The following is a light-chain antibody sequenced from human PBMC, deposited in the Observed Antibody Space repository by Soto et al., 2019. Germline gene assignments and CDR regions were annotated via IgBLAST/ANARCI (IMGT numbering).Light chain of an antibody. CDR1: QSFNSIY. J-gene: IGKJ5*01. CDR2: GAS. CDR3: QQHGTSPIT. Sequence: EIVLTQSPGTLSLSPGERATLSCRASQSFNSIYLAWYQQKPGQAPRLLIYGASSRATGIPDRFSGSGSGTDFTLTISRLETEDFAVYYCQQHGTSPITFGQGTRLEIK. V-gene: IGKV3-20*01.